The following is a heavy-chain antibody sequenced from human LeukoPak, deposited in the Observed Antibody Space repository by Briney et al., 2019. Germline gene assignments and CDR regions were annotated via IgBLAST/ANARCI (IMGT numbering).Heavy chain of an antibody. D-gene: IGHD3-22*01. Sequence: SETLSLSCTVSGGSISSSSYYWGWIRQPPGKGLEWIGGSYYSGSTYYHPSLKSRVTISVGTPKNQFPLNLSSVTAADTAVYYCARLYYDSSGSYQICYFNYWGQGTLVTVSS. CDR2: SYYSGST. V-gene: IGHV4-39*01. CDR1: GGSISSSSYY. J-gene: IGHJ4*02. CDR3: ARLYYDSSGSYQICYFNY.